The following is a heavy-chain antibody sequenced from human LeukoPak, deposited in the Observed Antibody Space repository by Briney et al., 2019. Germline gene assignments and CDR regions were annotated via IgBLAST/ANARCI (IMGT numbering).Heavy chain of an antibody. CDR1: GDSVSVKSDV. CDR3: ARDADWAYDAFDI. V-gene: IGHV6-1*01. D-gene: IGHD3-9*01. CDR2: TYYRSKWIN. J-gene: IGHJ3*02. Sequence: SQTLSLTCAISGDSVSVKSDVWNWIRQSPSRGLEWLGRTYYRSKWINDYATSVKSRIIINPDTSKNQFSLHLNSVTPEDTAVYYCARDADWAYDAFDIWGQGTMVTVSS.